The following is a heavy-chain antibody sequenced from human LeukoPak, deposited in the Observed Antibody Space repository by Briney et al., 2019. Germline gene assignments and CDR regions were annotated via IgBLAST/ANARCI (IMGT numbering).Heavy chain of an antibody. CDR1: GFTFSSYA. J-gene: IGHJ4*02. CDR2: ISYDGSYK. Sequence: GGSLRLSCAASGFTFSSYAMYWVRQAPGKGLEWVAVISYDGSYKYYADSVKGRFTISRDNSKNTLYPQMNSLRAEDTAVYYCARDSQMKEDSSSWYPYWGQGTLVTVSS. D-gene: IGHD6-13*01. V-gene: IGHV3-30-3*01. CDR3: ARDSQMKEDSSSWYPY.